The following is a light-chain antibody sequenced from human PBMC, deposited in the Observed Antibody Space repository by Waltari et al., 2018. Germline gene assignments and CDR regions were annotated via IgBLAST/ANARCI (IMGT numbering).Light chain of an antibody. J-gene: IGKJ2*01. Sequence: DVQMTQSPSSLSASIGDRVTVTCRASQSITYDLNWYQLKPGTAPKLLIFAATSLQSGVPSRFSGSGSETDFTLTISSLQPEYVGTYFCQQTNINPRTFGQGTKLEIK. CDR2: AAT. CDR1: QSITYD. CDR3: QQTNINPRT. V-gene: IGKV1-39*01.